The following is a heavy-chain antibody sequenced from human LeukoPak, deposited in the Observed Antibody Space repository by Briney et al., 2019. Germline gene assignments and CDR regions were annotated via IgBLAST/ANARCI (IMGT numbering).Heavy chain of an antibody. CDR2: INPNSGGT. V-gene: IGHV1-2*02. CDR1: GYTFTGYY. D-gene: IGHD3-22*01. CDR3: ARLYYYDSSGSYYFDQ. Sequence: ASVKVSCKASGYTFTGYYMHWVRQAPGQGLEWTGWINPNSGGTNYAQKFQGRVTMTRDTSISTAYMELSRLRSDDTAVYYCARLYYYDSSGSYYFDQWGQGTLVTVSS. J-gene: IGHJ4*02.